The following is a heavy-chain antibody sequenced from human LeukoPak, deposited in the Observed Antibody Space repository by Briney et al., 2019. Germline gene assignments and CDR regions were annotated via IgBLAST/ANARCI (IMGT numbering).Heavy chain of an antibody. CDR1: GGSISSYY. Sequence: KPSETLSLTCTVSGGSISSYYWSWIRQPPGKGLEWIGYIYYSGSTNYNPSLKSRVTISVDTSKNQFSLKLSSVTAADTAVYYCARDSPKWFGESQFDYWGQGTLVTVSS. J-gene: IGHJ4*02. D-gene: IGHD3-10*01. V-gene: IGHV4-59*01. CDR3: ARDSPKWFGESQFDY. CDR2: IYYSGST.